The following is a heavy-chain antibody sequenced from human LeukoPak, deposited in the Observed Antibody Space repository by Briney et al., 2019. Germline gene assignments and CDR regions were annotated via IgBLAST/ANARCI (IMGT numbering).Heavy chain of an antibody. D-gene: IGHD1-26*01. Sequence: SETLSLTCNVSGDSISSYYWGWIRQPPGKGLEWIAYVSSSGTTNDNPSLKSRVTISVDTSKNQLSLKLTSVIAADTAVYYCASHIGGSYSNYYYMDVWGKGTMVTVSS. CDR3: ASHIGGSYSNYYYMDV. J-gene: IGHJ6*03. CDR1: GDSISSYY. V-gene: IGHV4-59*08. CDR2: VSSSGTT.